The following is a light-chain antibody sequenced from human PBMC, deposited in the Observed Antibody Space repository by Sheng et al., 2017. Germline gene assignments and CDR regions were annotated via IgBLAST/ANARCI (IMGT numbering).Light chain of an antibody. CDR2: DAS. CDR1: QNVFTY. J-gene: IGKJ2*03. V-gene: IGKV3-11*01. Sequence: EIVLTQSPVTLSLSLGERATLSCRASQNVFTYLAWYQQKPGQPPRLLIYDASTRATGIPARFSGNGSGTDFTLTVSRLEPEDFAVYYCHQYGNSPMYSFGQGTKLEIK. CDR3: HQYGNSPMYS.